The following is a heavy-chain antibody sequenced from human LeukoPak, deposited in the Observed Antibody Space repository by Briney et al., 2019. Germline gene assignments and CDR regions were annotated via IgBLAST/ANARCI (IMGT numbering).Heavy chain of an antibody. Sequence: SVKVSCKASGGTLSSYAISWVRQAPGQGLEWMGGIIPIFGTANYAQKFQGRVTITTDESTSTAYMELSSLRSEDTAVYYCGVGGSNFFDYAFDIWGQGTMVTVSS. CDR1: GGTLSSYA. V-gene: IGHV1-69*05. D-gene: IGHD2-15*01. CDR3: GVGGSNFFDYAFDI. J-gene: IGHJ3*02. CDR2: IIPIFGTA.